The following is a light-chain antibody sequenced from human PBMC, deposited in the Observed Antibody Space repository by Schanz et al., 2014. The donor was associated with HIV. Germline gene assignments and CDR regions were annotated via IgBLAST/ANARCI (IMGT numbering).Light chain of an antibody. Sequence: DIQMTQSPSTLSASVGDRVSMTCRSSQTISSELAWYQQKPGKAPNLLIYQASILESGIPSRFSGSGSGTDFTLTISSLQPEDFATYYCQQLNSYPLFTFGPGTKVDIK. V-gene: IGKV1-5*03. CDR2: QAS. CDR1: QTISSE. J-gene: IGKJ3*01. CDR3: QQLNSYPLFT.